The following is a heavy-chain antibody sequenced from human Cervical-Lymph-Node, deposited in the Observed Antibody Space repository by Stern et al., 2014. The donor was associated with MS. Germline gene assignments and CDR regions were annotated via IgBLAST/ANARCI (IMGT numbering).Heavy chain of an antibody. CDR3: ARWAYSSGWYNWFDP. D-gene: IGHD3-22*01. V-gene: IGHV4-39*01. CDR1: GGSISSSSYY. Sequence: QLQLQESGPGLVKPSETLSLTCTVSGGSISSSSYYWGWIRQPPGKGLEWIGSIYYSESTYYTPSLKSRVPISVDTSKNQFPLKLSSVTAADTAVYYCARWAYSSGWYNWFDPWGQGTLVTVSS. J-gene: IGHJ5*02. CDR2: IYYSEST.